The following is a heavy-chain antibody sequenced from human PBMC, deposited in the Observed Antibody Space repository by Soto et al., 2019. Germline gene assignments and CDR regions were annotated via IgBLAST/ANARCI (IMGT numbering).Heavy chain of an antibody. CDR3: ASYLFNYQLLWRN. J-gene: IGHJ4*02. V-gene: IGHV4-31*03. D-gene: IGHD2-2*01. Sequence: TLSLTCTVSGGSISSGGYYWSWIRQHPGKGLEWIGYIYYSGSAYYNPSLKSRVTISVDTSKNQFSLKLSSVTAADTAVYYCASYLFNYQLLWRNWGQGTLVTVSS. CDR2: IYYSGSA. CDR1: GGSISSGGYY.